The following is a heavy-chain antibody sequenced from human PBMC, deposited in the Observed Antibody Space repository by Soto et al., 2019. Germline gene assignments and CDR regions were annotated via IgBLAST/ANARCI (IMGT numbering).Heavy chain of an antibody. D-gene: IGHD3-10*01. V-gene: IGHV4-59*01. J-gene: IGHJ5*02. CDR1: GGSISSYY. CDR3: ARDPNDRGVILGCFDP. Sequence: SETLSVTCTDSGGSISSYYWSWIRQPPGKGLEWIGYIYYSVSTNYNPSLKSRVTISVDTSKNQFCLKLSSGTAADTAVYYCARDPNDRGVILGCFDPWGQRNLVTVTS. CDR2: IYYSVST.